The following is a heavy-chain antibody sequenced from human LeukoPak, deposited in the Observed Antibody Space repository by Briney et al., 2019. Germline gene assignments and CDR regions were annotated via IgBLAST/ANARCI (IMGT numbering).Heavy chain of an antibody. J-gene: IGHJ3*02. V-gene: IGHV7-4-1*02. D-gene: IGHD1-7*01. CDR2: INTNTGNP. CDR3: ARESGTTALEDAFDI. Sequence: GASVKVSCKASGYTFTSYDINWVRQATGQGLEWMGWINTNTGNPTYAQSFTGRFVFSLDTSVSPAYLQISSLKAEDTAVYYCARESGTTALEDAFDIWGQGTMVTVSS. CDR1: GYTFTSYD.